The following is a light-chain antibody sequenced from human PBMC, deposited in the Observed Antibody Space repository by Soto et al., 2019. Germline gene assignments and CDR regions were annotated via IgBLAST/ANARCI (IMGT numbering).Light chain of an antibody. J-gene: IGKJ2*01. Sequence: EIVLTQSPATLSLSPGERATLSCRASQSVSSYLAWYQQKPGQAPRLLIYDASSRATGIPARFSGSGSGTDFTLPISSLEPEDLAVYYCQQRSNWPTFGQGTKLEIK. V-gene: IGKV3-11*01. CDR3: QQRSNWPT. CDR1: QSVSSY. CDR2: DAS.